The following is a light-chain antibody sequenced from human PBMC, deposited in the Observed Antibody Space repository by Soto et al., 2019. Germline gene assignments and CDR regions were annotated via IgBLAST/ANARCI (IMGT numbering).Light chain of an antibody. V-gene: IGLV1-44*01. J-gene: IGLJ2*01. CDR1: TSNIGSNS. CDR3: AAWYASRNGVV. Sequence: QSVLTQPPSASGTPGHRVTISCSGSTSNIGSNSVNWYQQLPGTAPKLLIFSNNERPSGGADRFSASKSGTSTSPATSGLQSEDEEDYYCAAWYASRNGVVFGAGTKLTVL. CDR2: SNN.